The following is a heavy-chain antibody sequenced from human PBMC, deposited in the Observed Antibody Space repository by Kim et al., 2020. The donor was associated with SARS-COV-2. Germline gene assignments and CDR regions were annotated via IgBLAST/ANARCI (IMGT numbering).Heavy chain of an antibody. V-gene: IGHV4-31*02. CDR3: ARTGDYWWFDP. D-gene: IGHD4-17*01. Sequence: TYYNPYRKSRVTISVDTSKNQFSLKLSSVTAADTAVYYCARTGDYWWFDPWGQGTLVTVSS. CDR2: T. J-gene: IGHJ5*02.